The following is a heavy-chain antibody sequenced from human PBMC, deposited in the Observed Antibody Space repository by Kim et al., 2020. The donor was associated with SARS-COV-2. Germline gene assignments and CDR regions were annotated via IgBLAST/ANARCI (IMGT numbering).Heavy chain of an antibody. CDR2: T. Sequence: TNYADSVKGRFTISRDNAKSTLYLQMNSLRDEDTALYYCARGSYYMDVWGKGTTVTVSS. J-gene: IGHJ6*03. CDR3: ARGSYYMDV. V-gene: IGHV3-74*01.